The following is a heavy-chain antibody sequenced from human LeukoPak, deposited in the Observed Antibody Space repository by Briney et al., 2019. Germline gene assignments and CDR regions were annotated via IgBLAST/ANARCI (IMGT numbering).Heavy chain of an antibody. V-gene: IGHV4-39*07. CDR2: IYYSGST. CDR1: GGSISSSSYY. J-gene: IGHJ3*02. CDR3: ARDELMTTVTTNAFDI. Sequence: SETLSFTCTVSGGSISSSSYYWGWIRQPPGKGLEWIGSIYYSGSTYYNPSLKSRVTISVDTSKNQFSLKLSSVTAADTAVYYCARDELMTTVTTNAFDIWGQGTMVTVSS. D-gene: IGHD4-17*01.